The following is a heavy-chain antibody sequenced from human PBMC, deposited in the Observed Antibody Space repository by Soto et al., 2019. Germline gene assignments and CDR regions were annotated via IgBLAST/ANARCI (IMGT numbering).Heavy chain of an antibody. CDR2: IYSGGST. J-gene: IGHJ6*02. Sequence: GGSLRLSCAASGFTVSSNYMSWVRQAPGKGLEWVSVIYSGGSTYYADSVKGRFTISRDNSKNTLYLQMNSLRAEDTAVYYCARDRGYDFWSGYYGYYGMDVWGQGTTVTVSS. CDR1: GFTVSSNY. V-gene: IGHV3-53*01. CDR3: ARDRGYDFWSGYYGYYGMDV. D-gene: IGHD3-3*01.